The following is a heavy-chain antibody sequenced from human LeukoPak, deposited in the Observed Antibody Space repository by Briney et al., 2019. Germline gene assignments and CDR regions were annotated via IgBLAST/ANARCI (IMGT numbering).Heavy chain of an antibody. CDR3: AKLWVMITFGGVIDIEAPGSSGDY. Sequence: GGSLRLSCAASGFTFSSYSMNWVRQAPGKGLEWVSSISSSSSYIYYADSVKGRFTISRGNSKNTLYLQMNSLRAEDTAVYYCAKLWVMITFGGVIDIEAPGSSGDYWGQGTLVTVSS. CDR2: ISSSSSYI. V-gene: IGHV3-21*04. CDR1: GFTFSSYS. D-gene: IGHD3-16*02. J-gene: IGHJ4*02.